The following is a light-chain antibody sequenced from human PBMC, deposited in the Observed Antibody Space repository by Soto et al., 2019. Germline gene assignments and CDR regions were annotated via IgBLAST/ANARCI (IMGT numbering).Light chain of an antibody. CDR3: GTWDYSLSTYV. CDR2: DNN. V-gene: IGLV1-51*01. J-gene: IGLJ1*01. Sequence: QSVLTQPPSVSAAPGQKVTISCSGSSSNIGSNYVCWYQQLPGTAPKLLIYDNNKPPPGIPDRFSGSKSGTSATLGITGLQTGDEADYYCGTWDYSLSTYVFGTGTKV. CDR1: SSNIGSNY.